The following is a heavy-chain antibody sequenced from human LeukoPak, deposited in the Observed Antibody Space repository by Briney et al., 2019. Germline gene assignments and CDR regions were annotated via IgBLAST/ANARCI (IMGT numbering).Heavy chain of an antibody. CDR2: IYYSGST. D-gene: IGHD6-13*01. J-gene: IGHJ4*02. V-gene: IGHV4-59*01. Sequence: SETLSLTCTVSGVSLSSYYWSWIRQPPGEGLEWIGYIYYSGSTNYNPSLKSRLTISVDTSKNQFSLKLSSVTAADTAVYYCARVGIRAAAQANFDYWGQGALVTVSS. CDR1: GVSLSSYY. CDR3: ARVGIRAAAQANFDY.